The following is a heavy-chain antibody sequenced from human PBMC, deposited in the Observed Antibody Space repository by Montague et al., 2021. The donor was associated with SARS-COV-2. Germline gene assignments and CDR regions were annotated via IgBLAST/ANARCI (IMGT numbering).Heavy chain of an antibody. D-gene: IGHD2-15*01. V-gene: IGHV4-59*01. CDR2: IYYSGNP. CDR3: ARGKGRSSDAFDI. CDR1: GGSISTYY. J-gene: IGHJ3*02. Sequence: SETLSLTCTVSGGSISTYYWSWIRQSPGKGLEWIGYIYYSGNPNYNPSLTSRLSMSVDTSKNQFSLELSSVTAADTAVSFCARGKGRSSDAFDIWGQGITVTVSS.